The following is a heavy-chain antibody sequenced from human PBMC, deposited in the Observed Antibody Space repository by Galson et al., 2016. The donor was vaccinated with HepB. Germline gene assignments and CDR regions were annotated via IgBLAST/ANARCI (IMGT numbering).Heavy chain of an antibody. J-gene: IGHJ4*02. Sequence: SLRLSCAASGFTFDDFGMSWVRQAPGKGLEWVSGINWSGEITRYADSVKGRFTISRDNTRNSLFLQMKSLRADDTAVYFCARGGWQSLTGYALDYWGQGTLVTFSS. CDR1: GFTFDDFG. V-gene: IGHV3-20*04. D-gene: IGHD3-9*01. CDR2: INWSGEIT. CDR3: ARGGWQSLTGYALDY.